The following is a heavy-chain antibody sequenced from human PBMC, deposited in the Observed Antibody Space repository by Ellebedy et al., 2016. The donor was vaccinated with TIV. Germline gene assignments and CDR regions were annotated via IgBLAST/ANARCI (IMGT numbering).Heavy chain of an antibody. CDR3: ARRGSYGDYAVQINSWFDR. CDR2: IYHGGSQQ. D-gene: IGHD4-17*01. CDR1: GFSFRSYW. V-gene: IGHV3-7*01. Sequence: GGSLRLPCAASGFSFRSYWMTWVRQAPGKGLEWVANIYHGGSQQFYVDSVKGRFTISRDNAKNSLYLQMNSLRAEDTAVYYCARRGSYGDYAVQINSWFDRWGQGTLVTVSS. J-gene: IGHJ5*02.